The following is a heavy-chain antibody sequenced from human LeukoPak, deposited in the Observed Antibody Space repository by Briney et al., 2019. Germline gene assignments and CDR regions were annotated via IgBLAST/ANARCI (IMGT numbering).Heavy chain of an antibody. CDR3: ATEVTD. J-gene: IGHJ4*02. CDR1: GYTFSDYY. V-gene: IGHV1-2*02. CDR2: INPNSGGT. Sequence: GSVKVSCKASGYTFSDYYMHWVRQAPGQGLEWMGWINPNSGGTKDAQKFQGRVPMTRDTSISTAYMELSRLRSDDTAVYYCATEVTDWGQGTLVTVSS. D-gene: IGHD5-18*01.